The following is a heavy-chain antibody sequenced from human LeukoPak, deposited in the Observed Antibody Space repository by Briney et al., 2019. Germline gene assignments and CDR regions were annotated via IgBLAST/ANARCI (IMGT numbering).Heavy chain of an antibody. CDR2: INPNSGGT. J-gene: IGHJ4*02. CDR1: GYTFTGYY. CDR3: ARGNYGDYFDY. Sequence: ASVKVSCKASGYTFTGYYMHWVRQAPGQGLEWMGWINPNSGGTNYAQNLQGRVTMTTDTSTSTAYMELRSLRSDDTAVYYCARGNYGDYFDYWGQGTLVTVSS. D-gene: IGHD4-17*01. V-gene: IGHV1-2*02.